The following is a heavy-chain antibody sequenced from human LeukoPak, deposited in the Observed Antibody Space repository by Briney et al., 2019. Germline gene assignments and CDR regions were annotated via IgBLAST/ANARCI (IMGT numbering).Heavy chain of an antibody. CDR2: IKNKLRGETT. CDR3: STGLGQTDNDY. CDR1: GFSFGDTR. V-gene: IGHV3-15*01. J-gene: IGHJ4*02. D-gene: IGHD1-26*01. Sequence: GGSLRLSCVGSGFSFGDTRMTWVRQAPGKGLEWVGRIKNKLRGETTDYAAAVKGRFIISRDDSKKALFLQMNGLRPEDTAVYYCSTGLGQTDNDYFGQGTLVTVSS.